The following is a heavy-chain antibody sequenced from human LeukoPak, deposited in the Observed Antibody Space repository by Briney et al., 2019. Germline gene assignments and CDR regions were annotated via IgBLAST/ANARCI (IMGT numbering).Heavy chain of an antibody. D-gene: IGHD3-3*01. Sequence: GGSLRLSCAASGFTFSDYYMSWIRQAPGKGLEWVSYISSSGSTIYYADSVKGRFTISRDNAKNSLYLQMNSLRAEDTAVYYCARDFPDYDFWSGSTEYYYGMDVWGQRTTVTVSS. V-gene: IGHV3-11*01. CDR1: GFTFSDYY. CDR2: ISSSGSTI. CDR3: ARDFPDYDFWSGSTEYYYGMDV. J-gene: IGHJ6*02.